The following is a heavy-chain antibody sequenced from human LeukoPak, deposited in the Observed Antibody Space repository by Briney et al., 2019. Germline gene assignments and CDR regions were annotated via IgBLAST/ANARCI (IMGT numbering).Heavy chain of an antibody. J-gene: IGHJ4*02. D-gene: IGHD6-19*01. V-gene: IGHV3-53*01. CDR3: AREVAVAAHFDY. CDR2: IYSGGST. Sequence: ASETLSLTCTVSGGSISSGGYYWSWVRQAPGKGLEWVSVIYSGGSTYYADSVKGRFTISRDNSKNTLYLQMNSLRAEDTAVYYCAREVAVAAHFDYWGQGTLVTVSS. CDR1: GGSISSGGYY.